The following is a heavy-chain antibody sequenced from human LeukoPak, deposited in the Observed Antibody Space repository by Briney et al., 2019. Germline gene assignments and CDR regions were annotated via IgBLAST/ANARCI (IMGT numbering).Heavy chain of an antibody. Sequence: SETLSLTCTVSGGSINSGTYYWGWIRQPPGKGLEWIASMYHDGRTSYNPSLESRVTISIDTSTNQFSLKLSSVTAADTAVHYCASDHKSITMRKGQYFDYWGQGVLVTVSS. V-gene: IGHV4-39*01. CDR1: GGSINSGTYY. J-gene: IGHJ4*02. D-gene: IGHD1-14*01. CDR2: MYHDGRT. CDR3: ASDHKSITMRKGQYFDY.